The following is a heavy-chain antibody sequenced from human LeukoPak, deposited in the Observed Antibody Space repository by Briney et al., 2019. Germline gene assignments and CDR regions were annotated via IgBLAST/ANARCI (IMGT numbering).Heavy chain of an antibody. J-gene: IGHJ4*02. V-gene: IGHV3-15*01. D-gene: IGHD5-24*01. Sequence: GGSLRLSCAASGFTVSSNYMTWVRQAPGKGLEWVGRIRSKTEGGRTDYAAPVKGRFSISRDDPKSTVYLQMNSLKTEDTAVYYCTSPDGYNFDYWGQGTLVTVSS. CDR1: GFTVSSNY. CDR3: TSPDGYNFDY. CDR2: IRSKTEGGRT.